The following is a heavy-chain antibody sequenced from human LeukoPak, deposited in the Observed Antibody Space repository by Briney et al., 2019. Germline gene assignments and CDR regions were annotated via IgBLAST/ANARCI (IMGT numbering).Heavy chain of an antibody. CDR2: IYYSGST. Sequence: GSLRLSCTASGFTVSSNYMSWVRQAPGKGLEWVGFIYYSGSTNYNPSLKGRFTISVDKSKNTLSLQLSSVTAADTAVYYCARERGSIFDYWGQGTLVTVSS. CDR3: ARERGSIFDY. CDR1: GFTVSSNY. D-gene: IGHD3-9*01. J-gene: IGHJ4*02. V-gene: IGHV4-59*02.